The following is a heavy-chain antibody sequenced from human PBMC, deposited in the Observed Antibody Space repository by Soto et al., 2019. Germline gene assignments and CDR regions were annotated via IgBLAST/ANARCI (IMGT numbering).Heavy chain of an antibody. CDR2: IIPIFGTA. V-gene: IGHV1-69*13. D-gene: IGHD3-10*01. CDR1: GGTFSSYA. Sequence: SVKVSCKASGGTFSSYAIIWVRQAPGQGLEWMGGIIPIFGTANYAQKFQGRVTITADESTSTAYMELSSLRSEDTAVYYCAREARPYGSGSNAFDIWGQGTMVTVSS. J-gene: IGHJ3*02. CDR3: AREARPYGSGSNAFDI.